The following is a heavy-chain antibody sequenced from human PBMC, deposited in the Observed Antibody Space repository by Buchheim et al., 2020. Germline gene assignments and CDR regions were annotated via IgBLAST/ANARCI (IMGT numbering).Heavy chain of an antibody. V-gene: IGHV3-21*01. CDR3: ARVEALEWLFPEGEEYFDY. Sequence: EVQLVESGGGLVKPGGSLRLSCAASGFTFSSYSMNWVRQAPGKGLEWVSSISSSSSYIYYADSVKGRFTISRDNAKNSLYLQMNSLRAEDTAVYYCARVEALEWLFPEGEEYFDYWGQGTL. J-gene: IGHJ4*02. CDR1: GFTFSSYS. CDR2: ISSSSSYI. D-gene: IGHD3-3*01.